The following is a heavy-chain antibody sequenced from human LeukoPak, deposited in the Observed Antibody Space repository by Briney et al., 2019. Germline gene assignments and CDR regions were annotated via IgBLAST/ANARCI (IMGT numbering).Heavy chain of an antibody. J-gene: IGHJ4*02. Sequence: PSETLSLTCTVSGGSVTSDYWSWIRQPAGKGLEWIGRIYFSGSINYNPSLRSRVAMSGDTSKNQLSLRLSSVTAADTAVYYCARGAGPFDYWGQGTLVTVSS. CDR2: IYFSGSI. CDR3: ARGAGPFDY. D-gene: IGHD6-19*01. V-gene: IGHV4-4*07. CDR1: GGSVTSDY.